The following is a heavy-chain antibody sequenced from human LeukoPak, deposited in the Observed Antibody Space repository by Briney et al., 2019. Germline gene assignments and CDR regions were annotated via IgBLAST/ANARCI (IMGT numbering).Heavy chain of an antibody. Sequence: GASVKVSCKASGYTFTSYYMHWARQAPGQGLEWMGIINPSGGSTSYAQKFQGRVTMTRDTSTSTVYMELSSLRSEDTAVYYCARASPVTGDAFDIWGQGTMVTVSS. V-gene: IGHV1-46*01. CDR2: INPSGGST. J-gene: IGHJ3*02. CDR1: GYTFTSYY. CDR3: ARASPVTGDAFDI.